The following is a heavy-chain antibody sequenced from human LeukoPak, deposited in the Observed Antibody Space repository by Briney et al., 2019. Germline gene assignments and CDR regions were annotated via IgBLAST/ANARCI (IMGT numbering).Heavy chain of an antibody. D-gene: IGHD2/OR15-2a*01. V-gene: IGHV3-74*01. CDR3: ARISGLGAREYLDH. CDR1: GFTFSSYW. CDR2: INSDGSIT. J-gene: IGHJ4*02. Sequence: GGSLRLSCAASGFTFSSYWMHWVRQAPGKGLVWVSRINSDGSITTYADSVRGRFTISRDNAKSTLYLQMNSLRAEDTAVYYCARISGLGAREYLDHWGQGTLVTVSS.